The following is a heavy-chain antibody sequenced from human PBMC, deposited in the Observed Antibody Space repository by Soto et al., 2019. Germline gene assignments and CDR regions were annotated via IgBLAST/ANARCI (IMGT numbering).Heavy chain of an antibody. CDR2: IIPIFGTA. D-gene: IGHD3-10*01. CDR1: GGTFSSYA. Sequence: GASVKVSCKASGGTFSSYAISWVRQAPGQGLEWMGGIIPIFGTANYAQKFQGRVTITADKSTSTAYMELSSLRSEDTAVYYCARGHYGSGSYSARYYYYYYMDVWGKGTTVTVSS. J-gene: IGHJ6*03. V-gene: IGHV1-69*06. CDR3: ARGHYGSGSYSARYYYYYYMDV.